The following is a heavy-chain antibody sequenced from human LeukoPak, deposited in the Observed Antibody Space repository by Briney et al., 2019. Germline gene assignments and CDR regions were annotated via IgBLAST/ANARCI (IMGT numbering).Heavy chain of an antibody. D-gene: IGHD1-26*01. J-gene: IGHJ4*02. CDR3: ARVIPEWDLGEGYFDY. Sequence: GGSLRLSCAASGFTFSTYAMSWVRQAPGRGLEWVSVISGGGSTIYYADSVKGRFTISRDNSKNTLYLQMNSLRAEDMAVYYCARVIPEWDLGEGYFDYWGQGTLVTVSS. V-gene: IGHV3-23*01. CDR1: GFTFSTYA. CDR2: ISGGGSTI.